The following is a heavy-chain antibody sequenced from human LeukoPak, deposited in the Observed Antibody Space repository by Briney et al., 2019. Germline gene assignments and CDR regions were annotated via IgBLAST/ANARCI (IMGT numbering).Heavy chain of an antibody. J-gene: IGHJ6*01. V-gene: IGHV1-2*02. CDR2: INPNSGGT. CDR1: GYTFIGYY. CDR3: ARGNYYYVMDV. D-gene: IGHD3-10*01. Sequence: ASVKVSCKASGYTFIGYYMHWVRQGPGQGLEWMGWINPNSGGTKYAQKFQGRVTMTRDMSISTAYMDLSRLRSDDTAVYYCARGNYYYVMDVWGQGTTVTVSS.